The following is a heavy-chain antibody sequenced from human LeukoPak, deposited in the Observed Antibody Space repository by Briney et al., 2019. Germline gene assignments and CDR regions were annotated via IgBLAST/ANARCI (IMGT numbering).Heavy chain of an antibody. J-gene: IGHJ5*02. CDR1: GFTFSSYW. V-gene: IGHV3-7*03. Sequence: GGSLRLSCAASGFTFSSYWMSWVRQAPGKGLEWVANIKQDGSEKYYVDSVKGRFTISRDNAKNSLYLQMNSLRAEDTAIYYCAKLRDWMWFDPWGQGTLVTVSS. CDR2: IKQDGSEK. D-gene: IGHD1-1*01. CDR3: AKLRDWMWFDP.